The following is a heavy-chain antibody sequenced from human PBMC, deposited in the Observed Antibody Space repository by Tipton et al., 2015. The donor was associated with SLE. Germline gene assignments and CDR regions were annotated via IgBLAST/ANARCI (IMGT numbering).Heavy chain of an antibody. V-gene: IGHV4-34*01. CDR2: INHSGST. CDR1: GGSFSGYY. Sequence: TLSLTCAVYGGSFSGYYWNWIRQPPGKGLEWIGEINHSGSTDYNPSLKSRVTISVDTSKNQFSLKLSSVTAADTAVYYCARGAQEGRRWLQPTPNNWFDPWGQGTLVTVSS. D-gene: IGHD5-24*01. CDR3: ARGAQEGRRWLQPTPNNWFDP. J-gene: IGHJ5*02.